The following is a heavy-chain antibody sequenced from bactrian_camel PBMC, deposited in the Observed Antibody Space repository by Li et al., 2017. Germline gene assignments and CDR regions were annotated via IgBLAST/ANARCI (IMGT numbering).Heavy chain of an antibody. D-gene: IGHD5*01. CDR3: NTDRISRGQVPGYNV. J-gene: IGHJ4*01. CDR2: IVSGGDNT. V-gene: IGHV3S40*01. Sequence: VQLVESGGGLVQPGGPLTLSCAASGFTFTDYDMSWVRQAPGKGLEWVSIIVSGGDNTYYADSVKGRFTISRDNAKNTLYLLLNNLRTEDTAMYYCNTDRISRGQVPGYNVWGQGTQVTVS. CDR1: GFTFTDYD.